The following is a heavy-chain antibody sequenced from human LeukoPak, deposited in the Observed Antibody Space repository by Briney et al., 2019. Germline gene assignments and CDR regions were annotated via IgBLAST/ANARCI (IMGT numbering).Heavy chain of an antibody. V-gene: IGHV4-4*07. J-gene: IGHJ5*02. Sequence: SETLSLTCTVSGGSISSYYWSWIRQPAGKGLEWIGRIYTSGSTNYNPSLKSRVTMSVDTSKNQFSLKLSSVTAADTAVYYCARDLIAVAAPGFDPWGQGTLVTVSS. CDR3: ARDLIAVAAPGFDP. D-gene: IGHD6-19*01. CDR1: GGSISSYY. CDR2: IYTSGST.